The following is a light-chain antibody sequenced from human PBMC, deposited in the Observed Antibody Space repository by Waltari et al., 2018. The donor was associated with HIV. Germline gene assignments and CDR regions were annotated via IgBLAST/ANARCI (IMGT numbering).Light chain of an antibody. J-gene: IGLJ2*01. CDR3: CSYAGSFVV. Sequence: QSALTQPASVSGSPGQSITISCTGTSSDVGIYNLVSGYQQYPGKAPKLMIYEGSKRPSGVSNRFSGSKSGNTASLTISGLQTEDEADYYCCSYAGSFVVFGGGTKLTVL. CDR1: SSDVGIYNL. CDR2: EGS. V-gene: IGLV2-23*01.